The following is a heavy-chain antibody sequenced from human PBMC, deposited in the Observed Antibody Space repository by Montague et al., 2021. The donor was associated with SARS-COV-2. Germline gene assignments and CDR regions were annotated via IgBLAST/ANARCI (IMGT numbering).Heavy chain of an antibody. D-gene: IGHD2-2*02. Sequence: PALVKPTQTLTLTCTFSGFSLSTSGMCVSWIRQPPGKALEWLALIDWDDDKYYSTSLKTRLTISKDTSKNQVVLTMTNMDPVDTATYYCARSPHSPRGPRYPYYGMDVWGQGTTVTVSS. CDR1: GFSLSTSGMC. CDR3: ARSPHSPRGPRYPYYGMDV. CDR2: IDWDDDK. J-gene: IGHJ6*02. V-gene: IGHV2-70*01.